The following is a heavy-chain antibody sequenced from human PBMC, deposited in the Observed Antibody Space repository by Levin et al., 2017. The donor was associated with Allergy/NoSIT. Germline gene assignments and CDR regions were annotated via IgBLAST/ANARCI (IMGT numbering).Heavy chain of an antibody. Sequence: PGGSLRLSCAASGFTFSSYAMSWVRQAPGEGLEWVSGISGSGYTTYYADSVKGRFTISRDNSKSTLYLQMNSLRAEDTAIYYCAKYELITTPVIDYWGQGTLVTVSS. J-gene: IGHJ4*02. V-gene: IGHV3-23*01. CDR2: ISGSGYTT. CDR3: AKYELITTPVIDY. D-gene: IGHD3-22*01. CDR1: GFTFSSYA.